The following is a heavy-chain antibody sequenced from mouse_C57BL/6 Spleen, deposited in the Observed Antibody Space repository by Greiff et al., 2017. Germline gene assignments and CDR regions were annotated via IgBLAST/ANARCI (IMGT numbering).Heavy chain of an antibody. CDR1: GYSFTGYF. V-gene: IGHV1-20*01. D-gene: IGHD2-3*01. J-gene: IGHJ2*01. Sequence: VQLQQSGPELVKPGDSVKISCKASGYSFTGYFMNWVMQSHGKSLEWIGRINPYNGDTFYNQKFKGKATLTVDKSSRTAHMELRSLTSEDSAVYYCARYDGFDYGGQGTTLTVSS. CDR2: INPYNGDT. CDR3: ARYDGFDY.